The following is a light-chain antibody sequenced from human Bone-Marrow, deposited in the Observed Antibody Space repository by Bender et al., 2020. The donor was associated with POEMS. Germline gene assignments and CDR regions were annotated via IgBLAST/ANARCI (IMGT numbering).Light chain of an antibody. Sequence: QSDLTQPASVSGSPGQSITISCTGITSDVDNSKLISWYQQHPGKVPKLIIYEASERPSGVPDRFSGSKSGNTASLTVSGLQTDDEADYYCNSYAHSNYYVVFDGGTKLTVL. V-gene: IGLV2-14*02. CDR1: TSDVDNSKL. J-gene: IGLJ2*01. CDR3: NSYAHSNYYVV. CDR2: EAS.